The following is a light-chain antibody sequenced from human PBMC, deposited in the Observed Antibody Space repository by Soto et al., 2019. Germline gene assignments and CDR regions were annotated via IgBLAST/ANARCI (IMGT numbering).Light chain of an antibody. V-gene: IGKV3-11*01. CDR2: DAS. CDR1: QSVGSY. J-gene: IGKJ5*01. CDR3: QQYVSLPIT. Sequence: EIVLTPSPATLSLSPVERATLSCRASQSVGSYLAWYQHTPGQPPRLLIYDASNRATGIPARFSGSGSGTDFTLTISRLEPEDFAVYYCQQYVSLPITFGQGTRLEIK.